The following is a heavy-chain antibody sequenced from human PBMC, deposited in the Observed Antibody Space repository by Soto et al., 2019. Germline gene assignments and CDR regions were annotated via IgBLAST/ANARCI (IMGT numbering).Heavy chain of an antibody. V-gene: IGHV4-59*01. J-gene: IGHJ4*02. CDR2: IYYSGST. CDR1: GGSISDFY. CDR3: ARVGGLAARTFDY. Sequence: SETLSLTCTVSGGSISDFYWSWIRQPPGKGLEWIGYIYYSGSTNYNPSLKSRVTISVDTSKNQFSLNLRSKSPADTAVYYCARVGGLAARTFDYWGPGTLVTVSS. D-gene: IGHD6-6*01.